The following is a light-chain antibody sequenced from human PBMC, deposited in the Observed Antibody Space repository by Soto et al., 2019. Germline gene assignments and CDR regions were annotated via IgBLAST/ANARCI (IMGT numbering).Light chain of an antibody. Sequence: EIVMTQSPATLSVSPGGRATLSCRASQSVSSNLAWYQQKPGQAPRLLIYGASTRATGIPARFSGSRSGTEFTLTISSLQSEDFAVYYCQQYNNWPPGTFGQGTKVEIK. J-gene: IGKJ1*01. CDR1: QSVSSN. CDR3: QQYNNWPPGT. V-gene: IGKV3-15*01. CDR2: GAS.